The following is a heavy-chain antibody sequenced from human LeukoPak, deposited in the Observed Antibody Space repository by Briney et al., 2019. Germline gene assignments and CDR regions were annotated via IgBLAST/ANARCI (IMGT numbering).Heavy chain of an antibody. V-gene: IGHV3-21*01. CDR1: GFSISDDS. CDR2: ISSTGSYI. Sequence: GGSLRLSCAASGFSISDDSMTWVRQAPGKGLEWVSFISSTGSYIYYADSVKGRFSISRDNAKNSLYLQMSSLRAEDMAVYYCARAISEESIWGQGTLVTVSS. J-gene: IGHJ4*02. CDR3: ARAISEESI. D-gene: IGHD3-10*01.